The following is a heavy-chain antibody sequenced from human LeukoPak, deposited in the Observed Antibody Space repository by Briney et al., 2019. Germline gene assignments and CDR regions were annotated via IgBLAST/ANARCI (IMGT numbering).Heavy chain of an antibody. CDR1: GYTFTGYY. CDR2: INPNSGGT. J-gene: IGHJ3*02. Sequence: GASVKVSCKASGYTFTGYYMHWVRQAPGQGLEWMGWINPNSGGTNYAQKFQGRVTMTRDTSISTAYMELSRLRSDDTAVYYCARELVVVPAAILGAFDIWGQGTMVTVSS. D-gene: IGHD2-2*02. V-gene: IGHV1-2*02. CDR3: ARELVVVPAAILGAFDI.